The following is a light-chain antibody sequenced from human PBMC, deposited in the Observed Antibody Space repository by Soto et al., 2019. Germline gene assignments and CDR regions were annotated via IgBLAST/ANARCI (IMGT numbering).Light chain of an antibody. CDR1: QSVSSSY. J-gene: IGKJ5*01. Sequence: DIVLTQSPGTLSLSPGERATLSCRASQSVSSSYLAWYQQKPGQAPRLLIYGASTRATGIPARFSGSGSGTEFTLTISSLQSEDFAVYYCQQRSNRPLTFGQGTRLEIK. V-gene: IGKV3D-20*02. CDR3: QQRSNRPLT. CDR2: GAS.